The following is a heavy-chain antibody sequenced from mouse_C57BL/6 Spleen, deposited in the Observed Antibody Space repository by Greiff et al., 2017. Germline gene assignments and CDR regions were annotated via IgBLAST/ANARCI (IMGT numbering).Heavy chain of an antibody. CDR3: TIGRGYPFAY. CDR2: IDPETGGT. D-gene: IGHD2-2*01. V-gene: IGHV1-15*01. Sequence: VKVVESGAELVRPGASVTLSCKASGYTFTDYEMHWVKQTPVHGLEWIGAIDPETGGTAYNQKFKGKAILTADKSSSTAYMELRSLTSEDSAVYYCTIGRGYPFAYWGQGTLVTVSA. J-gene: IGHJ3*01. CDR1: GYTFTDYE.